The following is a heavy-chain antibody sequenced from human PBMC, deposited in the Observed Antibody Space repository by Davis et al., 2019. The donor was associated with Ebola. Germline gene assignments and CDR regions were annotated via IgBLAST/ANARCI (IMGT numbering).Heavy chain of an antibody. V-gene: IGHV3-48*01. CDR1: GFTFSTYS. D-gene: IGHD6-6*01. Sequence: GESLKISCAASGFTFSTYSMNWVRQAPGEGLEWVSYISGSSSTIYYADSVKGRFTISRDNAKNSLYLQMNSLRAEDTAVYYCASTIAARPEYYYYGMDVWGKGTTVTVSS. CDR3: ASTIAARPEYYYYGMDV. CDR2: ISGSSSTI. J-gene: IGHJ6*04.